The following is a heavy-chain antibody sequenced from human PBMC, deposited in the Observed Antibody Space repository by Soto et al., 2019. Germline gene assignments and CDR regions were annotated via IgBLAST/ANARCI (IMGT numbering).Heavy chain of an antibody. Sequence: SETLSLTCTVSGGSISIYYWSWIRQPPGKGLEWIGYIYYSGSTNYNPSLKSRVTISVDTSKNQFSLKLSSVTAADTAVYYCAREYRTTVIPDAFDIWGQGTMVTVSS. V-gene: IGHV4-59*01. CDR1: GGSISIYY. J-gene: IGHJ3*02. CDR2: IYYSGST. CDR3: AREYRTTVIPDAFDI. D-gene: IGHD4-17*01.